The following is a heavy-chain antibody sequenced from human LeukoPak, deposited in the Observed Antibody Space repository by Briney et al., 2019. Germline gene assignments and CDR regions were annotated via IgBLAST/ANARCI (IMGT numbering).Heavy chain of an antibody. D-gene: IGHD5-12*01. J-gene: IGHJ4*02. V-gene: IGHV4-34*01. CDR1: GGSFSGYY. Sequence: ASETLSLTCAVYGGSFSGYYWSWIRQPPGKGLERIGEINHSGSTNHNPSLKSRVTISVDTSKNQFSLKLSSVTAADTAVYYCARELGNSGYDSEPISGFDYWGQGTLVTVSS. CDR2: INHSGST. CDR3: ARELGNSGYDSEPISGFDY.